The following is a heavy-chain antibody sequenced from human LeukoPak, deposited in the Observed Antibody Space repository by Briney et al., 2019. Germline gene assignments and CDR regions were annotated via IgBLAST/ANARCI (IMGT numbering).Heavy chain of an antibody. J-gene: IGHJ4*02. CDR1: GGTFSSYA. V-gene: IGHV1-69*06. Sequence: SVKVSCEASGGTFSSYAISWVRQAPGQGLEWMGGIIPIFGTANYAQKFQGRVTITADKSTSTAYMELSSLRSEDTAVYYCARSDAKVGATTTRYFDYWGQGTLVTVSS. CDR2: IIPIFGTA. CDR3: ARSDAKVGATTTRYFDY. D-gene: IGHD1-26*01.